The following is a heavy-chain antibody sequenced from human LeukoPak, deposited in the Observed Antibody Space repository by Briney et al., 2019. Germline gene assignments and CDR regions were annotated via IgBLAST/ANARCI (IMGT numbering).Heavy chain of an antibody. CDR2: ISWNSGSI. V-gene: IGHV3-9*01. CDR3: AKGTYDSSGYYYFDY. D-gene: IGHD3-22*01. J-gene: IGHJ4*02. CDR1: GFTFDDYA. Sequence: GGSLRLSCAASGFTFDDYAMHWVRQAPGKGLEWVSGISWNSGSIGYADAVKGRFTISRGNAKNSLYLQMNSLRAEDTALYYCAKGTYDSSGYYYFDYWGQGTLVTVSS.